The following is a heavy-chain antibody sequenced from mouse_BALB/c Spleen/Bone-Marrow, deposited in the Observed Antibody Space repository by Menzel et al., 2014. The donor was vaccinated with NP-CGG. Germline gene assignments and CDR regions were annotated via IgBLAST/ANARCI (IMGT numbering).Heavy chain of an antibody. CDR1: GYAFSLYW. J-gene: IGHJ2*01. V-gene: IGHV1-80*01. Sequence: QVQLKQSGAELVRPGSSVKISCKASGYAFSLYWVNWVKQRPGQGLEWIGQIYPGDDDTDYNGKFKVKATLTADSSARTAYMQLGSLTSEDAAVYFCARGGISIDYWGHGTTLTVSS. CDR3: ARGGISIDY. CDR2: IYPGDDDT.